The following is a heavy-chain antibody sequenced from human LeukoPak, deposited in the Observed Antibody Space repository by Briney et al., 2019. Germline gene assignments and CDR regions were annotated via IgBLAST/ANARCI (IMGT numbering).Heavy chain of an antibody. Sequence: PSETLSLTCTVSGVSISSSNSYWGWIRQPPGKGLEWIGSIYYSGSTYYNPSLKSRVTISVDTSKSQFSLKLSSVTAADTAVYYCARDPPTEGEGDWFDPWGQGTLVTVSS. CDR3: ARDPPTEGEGDWFDP. V-gene: IGHV4-39*07. CDR1: GVSISSSNSY. CDR2: IYYSGST. J-gene: IGHJ5*02.